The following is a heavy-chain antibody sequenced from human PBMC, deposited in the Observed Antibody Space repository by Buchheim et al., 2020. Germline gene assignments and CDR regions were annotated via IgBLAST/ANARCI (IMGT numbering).Heavy chain of an antibody. Sequence: QVQLQESGPGLVKPSETLSLTCTVSGGSITSYYWSWIRQPPGKRLEWIGYIHYSGSTNYNPSLKSRVTISVDTSKNQFSLKLSSVTAADTAVYYCAGEIAVAGTGVYNWFDPWGQGTL. CDR3: AGEIAVAGTGVYNWFDP. V-gene: IGHV4-59*01. CDR2: IHYSGST. CDR1: GGSITSYY. J-gene: IGHJ5*02. D-gene: IGHD6-19*01.